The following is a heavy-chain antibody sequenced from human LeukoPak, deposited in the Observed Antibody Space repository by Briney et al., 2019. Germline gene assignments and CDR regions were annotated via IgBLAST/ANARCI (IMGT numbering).Heavy chain of an antibody. CDR1: GVSFSGYY. D-gene: IGHD3-10*01. V-gene: IGHV4-34*01. CDR2: INHSGST. Sequence: PSETLSLTCAVYGVSFSGYYWIWIRQPQGKGLEGLGEINHSGSTNYNPSLKSLVTISVDTYKKQSSLKLSSVTDADTAVYYCARSLTSYYGSGSYYYWGQGTLVTVSS. CDR3: ARSLTSYYGSGSYYY. J-gene: IGHJ4*02.